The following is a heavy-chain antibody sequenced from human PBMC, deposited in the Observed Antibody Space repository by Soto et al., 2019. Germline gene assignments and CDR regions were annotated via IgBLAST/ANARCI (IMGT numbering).Heavy chain of an antibody. CDR1: GFTFSPYT. J-gene: IGHJ4*02. CDR3: ARGGGFCGGDCYKGGIDY. CDR2: ISYDGSTE. Sequence: GGSLRLSCAASGFTFSPYTMHWVRQAPGNGLEWVAVISYDGSTEYNPDSVKGRFTISRDNPKNTVYLQMNSLRAEDTAIYYCARGGGFCGGDCYKGGIDYWGQGTLVTVSS. D-gene: IGHD2-21*02. V-gene: IGHV3-30-3*01.